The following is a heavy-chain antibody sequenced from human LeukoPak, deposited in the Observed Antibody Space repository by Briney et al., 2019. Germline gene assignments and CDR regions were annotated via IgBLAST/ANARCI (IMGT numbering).Heavy chain of an antibody. CDR2: IIPIFGTA. D-gene: IGHD6-13*01. CDR1: GGTFSSYA. V-gene: IGHV1-69*06. J-gene: IGHJ3*02. Sequence: ASVKVSCKASGGTFSSYAISWVRQAPGQGLEWMGGIIPIFGTANYAQKFQGRVTITADKSTSTAYMELSSLRSEDTAVYYCARGKYSSSWYSAFDIWGQGTMVTVSS. CDR3: ARGKYSSSWYSAFDI.